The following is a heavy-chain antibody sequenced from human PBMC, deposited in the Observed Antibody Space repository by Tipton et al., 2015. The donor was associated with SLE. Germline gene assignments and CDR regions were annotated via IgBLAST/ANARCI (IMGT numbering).Heavy chain of an antibody. CDR3: ARAAPYATFWSVFDS. V-gene: IGHV4-39*07. D-gene: IGHD2-2*01. CDR1: GASISSTGYF. J-gene: IGHJ5*01. Sequence: TLSLTCSVSGASISSTGYFWGWIRQPPGKGLVGIGHIHDSGTTYYNPSLESRVTISIDTSKNQFSLKLTSVTAADTAVYFCARAAPYATFWSVFDSWGQGALVTVSS. CDR2: IHDSGTT.